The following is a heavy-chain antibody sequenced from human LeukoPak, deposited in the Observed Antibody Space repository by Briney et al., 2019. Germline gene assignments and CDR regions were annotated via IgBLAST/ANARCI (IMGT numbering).Heavy chain of an antibody. CDR1: GFTFSSYA. V-gene: IGHV3-64*02. J-gene: IGHJ4*02. CDR2: ISSNGGST. D-gene: IGHD6-13*01. CDR3: AKGDSSFDY. Sequence: GGSLRLSCAASGFTFSSYAMHWVRQAPGKGLEYVSGISSNGGSTYYAGSVKGRFTISRDNSKNTLYLQMNSLRAEDTAVYYCAKGDSSFDYWGQGTLVTVSS.